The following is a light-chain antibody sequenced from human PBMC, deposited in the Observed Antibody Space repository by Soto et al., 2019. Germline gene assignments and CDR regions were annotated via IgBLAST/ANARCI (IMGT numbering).Light chain of an antibody. V-gene: IGLV2-14*01. J-gene: IGLJ1*01. CDR3: NSYTGSTNSPFV. Sequence: QSALTQPASVSGSPGQSITISCTGTSSDVGDSKYVSWYQQFPGKAPKLIIYEVTNRPSGVPNRVSGSKSGNTASLTISRLQAEDEADYYCNSYTGSTNSPFVFGTGTKVTVL. CDR1: SSDVGDSKY. CDR2: EVT.